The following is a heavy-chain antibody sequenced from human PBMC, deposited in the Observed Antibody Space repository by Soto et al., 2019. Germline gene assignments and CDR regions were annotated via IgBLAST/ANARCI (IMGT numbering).Heavy chain of an antibody. CDR1: GYTFTSYD. Sequence: GASVKVSCKASGYTFTSYDINWVRQATGQGLEWMGWMNPNSGNTGYAQKFQGRVTMTRNTSISTAYMELSSLRTEGTAVYYCARALDFWSAYFDYWGQGSLVTVS. V-gene: IGHV1-8*01. J-gene: IGHJ4*02. D-gene: IGHD3-3*01. CDR2: MNPNSGNT. CDR3: ARALDFWSAYFDY.